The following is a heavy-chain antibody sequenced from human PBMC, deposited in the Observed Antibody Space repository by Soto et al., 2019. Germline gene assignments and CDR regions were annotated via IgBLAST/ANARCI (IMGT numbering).Heavy chain of an antibody. D-gene: IGHD3-10*01. J-gene: IGHJ4*02. CDR2: IYYSGST. CDR1: GGSISSGDYY. V-gene: IGHV4-30-4*01. CDR3: ARGPIKFPPMVRGPPGH. Sequence: SETLSLTCTVSGGSISSGDYYWSWIRQPPGKGLEWIGYIYYSGSTYYNPSLKSRVTISVDTFKNQFSLKLSSVTAADTAVYYWARGPIKFPPMVRGPPGHWGRGTLVPVS.